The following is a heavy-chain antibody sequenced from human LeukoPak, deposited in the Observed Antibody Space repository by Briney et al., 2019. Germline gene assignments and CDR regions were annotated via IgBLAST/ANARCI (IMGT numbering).Heavy chain of an antibody. CDR1: GGSISSYY. D-gene: IGHD3-10*01. CDR3: ARRGRWGGFDY. CDR2: IYTSGST. V-gene: IGHV4-4*09. Sequence: PSETLSLTCTVSGGSISSYYWSWIRQPPGKGLEWIGYIYTSGSTNYNPSLKSRVTISVDTSKNQFSLKLSCVTAADTAVYYCARRGRWGGFDYWGQGTLVTVSS. J-gene: IGHJ4*02.